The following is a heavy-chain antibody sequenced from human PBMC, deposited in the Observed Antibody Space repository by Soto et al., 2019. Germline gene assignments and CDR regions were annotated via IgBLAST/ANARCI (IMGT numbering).Heavy chain of an antibody. CDR3: ARHRLPLNFWSATVDY. J-gene: IGHJ4*02. Sequence: SETLSLTCTVSGGSISSTSYYWGWIRQPPGKGLEWIGNIYYSGSTYYNPSLKSRVTMSVDTSENQFSLRLNSVTAADTAVYYCARHRLPLNFWSATVDYWGRGALVTVSS. CDR2: IYYSGST. V-gene: IGHV4-39*01. CDR1: GGSISSTSYY. D-gene: IGHD3-3*01.